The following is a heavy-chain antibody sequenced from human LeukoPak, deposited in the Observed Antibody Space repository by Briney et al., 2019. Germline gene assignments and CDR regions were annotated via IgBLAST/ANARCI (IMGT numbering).Heavy chain of an antibody. J-gene: IGHJ4*02. D-gene: IGHD1-26*01. CDR3: ARDIGRYSGSYPDY. CDR2: INPNSGGT. V-gene: IGHV1-2*02. Sequence: ASVKVSCKASGYTFTCYYMHWVRQAPGQGLEWMGWINPNSGGTNYAQKFQGRVTMTRDTSISTAYMELSRLRSDDTAVYYCARDIGRYSGSYPDYWGQGTLVTVSS. CDR1: GYTFTCYY.